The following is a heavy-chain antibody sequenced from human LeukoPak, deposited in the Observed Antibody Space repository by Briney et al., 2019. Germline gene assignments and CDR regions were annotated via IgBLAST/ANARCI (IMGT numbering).Heavy chain of an antibody. D-gene: IGHD4-11*01. V-gene: IGHV4-59*01. CDR2: IYYSGST. CDR1: GGSISGYY. Sequence: PSETLSLTCTVSGGSISGYYWTWIRQPPGKGLEWIAYIYYSGSTNYNPSLKSRVTISVDTSKNQFSLRLSSATAADTAVYYCARLRGNYFPDYWGQGTLVTVSS. J-gene: IGHJ4*02. CDR3: ARLRGNYFPDY.